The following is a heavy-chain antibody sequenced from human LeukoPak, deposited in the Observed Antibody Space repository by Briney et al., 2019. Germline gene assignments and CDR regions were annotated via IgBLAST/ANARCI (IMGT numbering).Heavy chain of an antibody. CDR2: ITGSGLT. Sequence: GGSLRLSCAASGFTFNTYAMSRLRQVPGMGPEWVSAITGSGLTYYADSVKGRFTISRDNSKNTLSLQMESLRAEDTAVYYCAKRDYSDSSTFSPLFQSWGQGTLVTVSS. J-gene: IGHJ5*02. CDR3: AKRDYSDSSTFSPLFQS. CDR1: GFTFNTYA. D-gene: IGHD3-22*01. V-gene: IGHV3-23*01.